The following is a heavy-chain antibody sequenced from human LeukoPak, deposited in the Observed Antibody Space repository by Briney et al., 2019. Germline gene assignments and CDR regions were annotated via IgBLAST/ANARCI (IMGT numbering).Heavy chain of an antibody. D-gene: IGHD2-21*02. CDR2: IYYSGST. V-gene: IGHV4-59*01. Sequence: PSETLSLTCTVSGGSISSYYWSWIRQPPGKGLEWIGNIYYSGSTNYNPSLKSRVTISVDTSKNQFSLKLSSVTAADTAVYYCARAEAPYCGGDCYFWFDPWGQGTLVTVSS. J-gene: IGHJ5*02. CDR1: GGSISSYY. CDR3: ARAEAPYCGGDCYFWFDP.